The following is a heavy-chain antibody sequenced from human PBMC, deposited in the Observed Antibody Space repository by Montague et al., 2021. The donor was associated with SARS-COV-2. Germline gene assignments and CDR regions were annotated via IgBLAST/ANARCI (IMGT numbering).Heavy chain of an antibody. V-gene: IGHV4-59*01. CDR2: IYYSGST. Sequence: SETLPLTCTVSGGSISSYYWSWIRQPPGKGLEWIGYIYYSGSTNXNPSLKSRVTISVDTSKNQFSLKLSSVTAADTAVYYCARALYCSGGSCYPNWFDPWGQGTLVTVSS. J-gene: IGHJ5*02. D-gene: IGHD2-15*01. CDR3: ARALYCSGGSCYPNWFDP. CDR1: GGSISSYY.